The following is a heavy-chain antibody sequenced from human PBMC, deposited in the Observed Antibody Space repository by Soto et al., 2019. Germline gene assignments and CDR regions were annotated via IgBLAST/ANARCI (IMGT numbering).Heavy chain of an antibody. CDR3: AIHDQYYNYGMDV. Sequence: ELQLVESGGGLVQSGGSLRLSCATSGFKFSSYDMNWVRQAPGKGLEWVSYISSTNSRYYADSVKGRFTISRDNAKNSLFLQMNSLRDEDTAVYFGAIHDQYYNYGMDVWGQGTTVIVSS. CDR2: ISSTNSR. J-gene: IGHJ6*02. V-gene: IGHV3-48*02. CDR1: GFKFSSYD.